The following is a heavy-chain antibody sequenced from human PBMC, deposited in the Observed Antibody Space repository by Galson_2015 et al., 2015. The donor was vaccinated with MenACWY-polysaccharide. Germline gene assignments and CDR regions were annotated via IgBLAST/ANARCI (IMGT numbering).Heavy chain of an antibody. CDR3: AKEEHNYFPQCSCMDV. CDR2: VSSAGSST. J-gene: IGHJ6*02. D-gene: IGHD2/OR15-2a*01. CDR1: GFSLSNAW. V-gene: IGHV3-74*01. Sequence: SLRLSCAASGFSLSNAWMHWVRQAPGQGLVWVSRVSSAGSSTNYADSVKGRFTISRDNADNTLYLQMDSLRAEDTAVYYRAKEEHNYFPQCSCMDVLGRGTTVIVSS.